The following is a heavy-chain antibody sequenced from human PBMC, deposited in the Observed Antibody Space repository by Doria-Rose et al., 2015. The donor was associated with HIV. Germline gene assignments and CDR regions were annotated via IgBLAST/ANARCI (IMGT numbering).Heavy chain of an antibody. J-gene: IGHJ4*02. CDR1: GVSLSSPGMG. CDR3: ARIKSSRWYHKYYFDF. V-gene: IGHV2-26*01. CDR2: IFSDDER. D-gene: IGHD6-13*01. Sequence: VTLKESGPVLVKPTETLTLTCTVSGVSLSSPGMGVSWIRQPPGKAREWLANIFSDDERSYNTSLKSRLTISRGTSRSQVVLTMTDMDPVDTATYYCARIKSSRWYHKYYFDFWGQGTLVIVSA.